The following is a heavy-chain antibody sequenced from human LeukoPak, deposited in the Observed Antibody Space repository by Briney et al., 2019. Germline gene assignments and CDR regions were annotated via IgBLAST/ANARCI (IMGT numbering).Heavy chain of an antibody. CDR3: ARPKDSGYDVGISDY. D-gene: IGHD5-12*01. CDR2: INSDGSST. Sequence: GGSLRLSCAASGFTFSSYWMHWVRQAPGKGLVWVSRINSDGSSTSYADSVKGRFTISRDNAENTLYLQMNSLRAEDTAVYYCARPKDSGYDVGISDYWGQGTLVTVSS. V-gene: IGHV3-74*01. CDR1: GFTFSSYW. J-gene: IGHJ4*02.